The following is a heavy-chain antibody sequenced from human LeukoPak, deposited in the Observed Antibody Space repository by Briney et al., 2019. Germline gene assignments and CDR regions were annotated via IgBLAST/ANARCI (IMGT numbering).Heavy chain of an antibody. Sequence: PGGSLRLSCAASGFTFSSYAMSWDRQAPGKGLEWVSGIRSSGDSTYYADSVKGRFTISRDNAKNSLYLQMNSLRAEDTALYYCARTLRLGTPRAFDIWGRGTMVTVSS. CDR2: IRSSGDST. J-gene: IGHJ3*02. D-gene: IGHD1-14*01. CDR1: GFTFSSYA. V-gene: IGHV3-23*01. CDR3: ARTLRLGTPRAFDI.